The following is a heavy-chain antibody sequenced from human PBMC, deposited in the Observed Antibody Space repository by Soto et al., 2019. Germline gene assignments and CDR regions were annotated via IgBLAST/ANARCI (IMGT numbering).Heavy chain of an antibody. D-gene: IGHD6-19*01. J-gene: IGHJ4*02. CDR1: GFNFATYS. CDR2: ISDGVDRA. Sequence: PGGSLRLSCAASGFNFATYSMSWVRQAPGKGLEWVAGISDGVDRAYYGDSVKGRFTISRDTSKNMLYLHMNSLRAEDTAIYYCARYTAVADPYYFDYWGQGTLVTVSS. V-gene: IGHV3-23*01. CDR3: ARYTAVADPYYFDY.